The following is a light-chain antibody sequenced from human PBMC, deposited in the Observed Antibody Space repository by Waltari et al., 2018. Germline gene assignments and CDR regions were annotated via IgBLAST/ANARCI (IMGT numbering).Light chain of an antibody. CDR2: EVG. CDR1: RSDVGSYNL. V-gene: IGLV2-23*02. CDR3: CSYAGSSTHVV. J-gene: IGLJ2*01. Sequence: QSALTQPASVSGSPGQSITISCTGTRSDVGSYNLVSCYHQHPGKAPKLLIYEVGKRPAGVSNRFSGSKSGNTASLTISGLQAEDEADYSCCSYAGSSTHVVVGGGTKLTVL.